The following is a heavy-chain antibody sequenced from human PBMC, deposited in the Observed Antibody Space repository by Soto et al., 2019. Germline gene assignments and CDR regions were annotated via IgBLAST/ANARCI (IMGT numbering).Heavy chain of an antibody. CDR3: ATLAIRGYSSGWFDY. D-gene: IGHD6-19*01. J-gene: IGHJ4*02. CDR2: IYPGDSDT. V-gene: IGHV5-51*01. CDR1: GYSFTSYW. Sequence: GESLKISCKGSGYSFTSYWIGWVRQMPGKGLEWMGIIYPGDSDTRYSPSFQGQVTISADKSISTAYLQWSSLKASDTAMYYCATLAIRGYSSGWFDYWGQGTLVTVSS.